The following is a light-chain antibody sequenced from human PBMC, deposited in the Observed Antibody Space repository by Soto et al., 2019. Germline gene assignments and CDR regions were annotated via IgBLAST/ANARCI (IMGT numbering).Light chain of an antibody. J-gene: IGLJ2*01. CDR2: DVN. CDR3: SSYTIFSTVI. Sequence: QSALTQPASVSGSPGQSITVSCTGTSNDIGAYNYVSWYQQHPGKDPKLMIYDVNTRPSGISNRFSGSKSANTASLTISGLQAEDEADYYCSSYTIFSTVIFGGGTKVTVL. CDR1: SNDIGAYNY. V-gene: IGLV2-14*03.